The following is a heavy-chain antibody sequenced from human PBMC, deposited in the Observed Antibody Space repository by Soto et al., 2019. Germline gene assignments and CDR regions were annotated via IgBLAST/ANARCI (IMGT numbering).Heavy chain of an antibody. V-gene: IGHV3-74*01. Sequence: GGSLRLSCAASGFTFSSYWMHWVRQAPGKVLVWVSRINSDGSSTSYADSVKGRFNISRDNAKNTLYLQMNSLRAEDTAVYYCARDKSIAVAGNQYYYYYYGMDVWGQGTTVTVSS. D-gene: IGHD6-19*01. CDR1: GFTFSSYW. J-gene: IGHJ6*02. CDR2: INSDGSST. CDR3: ARDKSIAVAGNQYYYYYYGMDV.